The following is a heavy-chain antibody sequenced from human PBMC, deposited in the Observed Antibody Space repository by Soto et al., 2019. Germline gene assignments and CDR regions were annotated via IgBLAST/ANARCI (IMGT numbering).Heavy chain of an antibody. CDR3: ARDEISSSSEGAFDI. V-gene: IGHV1-69*13. CDR1: GGTFSSYA. Sequence: GASVKVSCKASGGTFSSYAISWVRQAPGQGLEWMGGIIPIFGTANYAQKFQGRVTITADESTSTAYMELSSLRSEDTAVYYCARDEISSSSEGAFDIWGQGTMVTVSS. CDR2: IIPIFGTA. J-gene: IGHJ3*02. D-gene: IGHD6-6*01.